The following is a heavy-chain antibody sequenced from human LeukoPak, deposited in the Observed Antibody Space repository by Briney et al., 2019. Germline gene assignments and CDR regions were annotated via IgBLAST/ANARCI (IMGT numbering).Heavy chain of an antibody. D-gene: IGHD6-13*01. CDR2: IWYDGSNK. CDR1: GFTFSSYG. CDR3: AREGSAAVDLDY. J-gene: IGHJ4*02. V-gene: IGHV3-33*01. Sequence: PGRSLRLSCAASGFTFSSYGMHWVRQAPGKGLEWVAVIWYDGSNKYYADSVKGRFTISRDNSKNTLYLQMNSLRAEDTAVYYCAREGSAAVDLDYWGQGTLVTVSS.